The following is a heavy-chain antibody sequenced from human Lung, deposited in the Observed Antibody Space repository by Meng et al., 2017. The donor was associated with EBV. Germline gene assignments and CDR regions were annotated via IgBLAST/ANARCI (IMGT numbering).Heavy chain of an antibody. V-gene: IGHV4-31*03. CDR3: ARTNYGDYNWFDP. J-gene: IGHJ5*02. D-gene: IGHD4-17*01. CDR1: GGSSSIGSVY. CDR2: IYYSGST. Sequence: VQLQESGSGLVQPSQSLSLTCTVSGGSSSIGSVYWSWIRQHPGKGLEWIGYIYYSGSTYYNPSLRSRVAISIDTSKNQFSLKLTSVTAADTAVYFCARTNYGDYNWFDPWGQGTLVTVSS.